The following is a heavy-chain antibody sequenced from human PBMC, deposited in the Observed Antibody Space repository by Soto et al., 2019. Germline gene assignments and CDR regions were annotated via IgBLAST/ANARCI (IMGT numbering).Heavy chain of an antibody. J-gene: IGHJ3*02. CDR1: GGTFSSYA. D-gene: IGHD6-19*01. CDR2: IIPIFGTA. V-gene: IGHV1-69*05. CDR3: ASSETVAGPAFDI. Sequence: SVKVSCKASGGTFSSYAISWVRQAPGQGLEWMGGIIPIFGTANYAQKFQGRVTMTTDTSTSTAYMELRSLRSDDTAVYYCASSETVAGPAFDIWGQGTMVTVSS.